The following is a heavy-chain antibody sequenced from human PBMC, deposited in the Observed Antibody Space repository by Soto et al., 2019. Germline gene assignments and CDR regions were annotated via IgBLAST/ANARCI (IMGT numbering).Heavy chain of an antibody. CDR3: ARATIIVVVPAAIPYGMDV. Sequence: GASVKVSCKASGYTFTSYGISWVRPAPGQGLEWMGWISAYNGNTNYAQKLQGRVTMTTDTSTSTAYMELRSLRSDDTAVYYCARATIIVVVPAAIPYGMDVWGQGTTVTVSS. CDR2: ISAYNGNT. D-gene: IGHD2-2*01. CDR1: GYTFTSYG. V-gene: IGHV1-18*04. J-gene: IGHJ6*02.